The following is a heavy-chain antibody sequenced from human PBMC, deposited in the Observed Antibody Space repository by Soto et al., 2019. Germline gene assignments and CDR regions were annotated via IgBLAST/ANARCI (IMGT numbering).Heavy chain of an antibody. D-gene: IGHD1-26*01. Sequence: QVQLQESGPGLVKPSGTLSLTCAVSGGSISSSNWWSWVRQPPGKGLEWIGEIYHSGSTNYNPSLTRPITISVATSKNQFSLKLRSVTAADTAVYYCARDSSGSYYGDAFEIWGQGTMVTVSS. V-gene: IGHV4-4*02. CDR2: IYHSGST. CDR1: GGSISSSNW. J-gene: IGHJ3*02. CDR3: ARDSSGSYYGDAFEI.